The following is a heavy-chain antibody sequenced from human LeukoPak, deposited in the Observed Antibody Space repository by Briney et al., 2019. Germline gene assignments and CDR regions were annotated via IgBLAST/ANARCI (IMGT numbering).Heavy chain of an antibody. CDR2: IYTSGST. V-gene: IGHV4-4*07. Sequence: SETLSLTCTVSGGSISSYYWSWIRQPAGKGLEWIGRIYTSGSTNYNPSLKSRVTMSVDTSKNQFSLKLSSVTAADTAVYYCARDPGFSRSRDNWFDPWGQGTLVTVSS. D-gene: IGHD3-10*01. CDR1: GGSISSYY. J-gene: IGHJ5*02. CDR3: ARDPGFSRSRDNWFDP.